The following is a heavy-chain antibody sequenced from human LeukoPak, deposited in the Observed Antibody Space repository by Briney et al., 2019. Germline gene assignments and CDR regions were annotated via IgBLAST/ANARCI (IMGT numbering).Heavy chain of an antibody. J-gene: IGHJ4*02. CDR1: GFTFSSYA. D-gene: IGHD3-3*01. V-gene: IGHV3-64*01. CDR3: ARDSAPRVTIFGVVPFDY. CDR2: ISSNGSST. Sequence: GGSLRLSCAASGFTFSSYAMHWVRQAPGKGLEYVSAISSNGSSTYYANSVKGRFTISRDNSKNTLYLQMGSLRAEDMAVYYCARDSAPRVTIFGVVPFDYWGQGTLVTVSS.